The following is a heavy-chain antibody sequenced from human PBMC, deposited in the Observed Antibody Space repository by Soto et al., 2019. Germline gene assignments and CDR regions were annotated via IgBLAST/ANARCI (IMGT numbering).Heavy chain of an antibody. J-gene: IGHJ4*02. CDR1: GFTFTSSA. V-gene: IGHV1-58*01. D-gene: IGHD4-17*01. CDR2: IVVGSGGT. Sequence: ASVKVSCKASGFTFTSSAVQWVRQARGQRLEWIGWIVVGSGGTNYNPSLKSRVTISVDTSKNQFSLKLSSVTAADTAVYYCARHSFYGDGFDYWGQGTLVTVSS. CDR3: ARHSFYGDGFDY.